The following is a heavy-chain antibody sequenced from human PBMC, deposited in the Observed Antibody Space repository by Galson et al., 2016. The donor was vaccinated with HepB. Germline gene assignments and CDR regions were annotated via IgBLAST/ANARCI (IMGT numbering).Heavy chain of an antibody. CDR1: GFTFSNYA. CDR2: INDRGDST. CDR3: ARAIATSY. D-gene: IGHD5-24*01. J-gene: IGHJ4*02. Sequence: SLRLSCAASGFTFSNYAMSWVRQAPGKGLEWVSSINDRGDSTYYADSVKGRFTISRDSSKNTLYLQMNSLRADDTAVYYCARAIATSYWGQGALVTVSS. V-gene: IGHV3-23*01.